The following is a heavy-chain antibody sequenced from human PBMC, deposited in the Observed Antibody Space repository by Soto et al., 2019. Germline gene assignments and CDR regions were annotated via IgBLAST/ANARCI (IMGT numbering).Heavy chain of an antibody. V-gene: IGHV4-30-4*01. CDR1: GGSISSGDYY. Sequence: QVQLQESGPGLVKPSQTLSLTCTVSGGSISSGDYYWSWIRQPPGKGLEWIGYIYYSGSTYYNPSLKSRVTISVDTSKNQFSLKLSSVTAADTAVYYCARDPGRGYNWNDAEVWFDPWGQGTLVTVSS. D-gene: IGHD1-1*01. J-gene: IGHJ5*02. CDR2: IYYSGST. CDR3: ARDPGRGYNWNDAEVWFDP.